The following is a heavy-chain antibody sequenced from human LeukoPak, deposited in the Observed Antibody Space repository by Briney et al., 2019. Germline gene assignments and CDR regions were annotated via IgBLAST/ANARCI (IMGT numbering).Heavy chain of an antibody. CDR2: ISAYNGNT. CDR1: GYTFTSYG. Sequence: ASVKVSCKASGYTFTSYGISWVRQAPGQGLEWMGWISAYNGNTNYAQKLQGRVTMTTDTSTSTAYMELRSLRSDDTAVHYCARAAGDSYGYDYYYYYMDVWGKGTTVTVSS. CDR3: ARAAGDSYGYDYYYYYMDV. V-gene: IGHV1-18*01. J-gene: IGHJ6*03. D-gene: IGHD5-18*01.